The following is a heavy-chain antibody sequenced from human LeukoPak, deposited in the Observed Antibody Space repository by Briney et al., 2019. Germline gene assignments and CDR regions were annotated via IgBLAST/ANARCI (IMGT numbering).Heavy chain of an antibody. CDR1: GFTVSSKY. CDR3: ARDQEEDGMDV. V-gene: IGHV3-53*01. Sequence: GGSLRLSCAASGFTVSSKYMSWVRQAPGKGLEWLSVIYDGGGANYADSVKARFTISRDNSKNTLYLQMDSLRAEDTAVYYCARDQEEDGMDVWGQGTTVTVSS. J-gene: IGHJ6*02. CDR2: IYDGGGA.